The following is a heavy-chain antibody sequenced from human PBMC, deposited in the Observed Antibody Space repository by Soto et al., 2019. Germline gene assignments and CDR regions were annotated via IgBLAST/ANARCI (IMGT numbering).Heavy chain of an antibody. CDR1: GGSISSYY. Sequence: SETLSLTCTVSGGSISSYYWSWIRQPPGKGLEWIGYIYYSGSTNYNPSLKSRVTISVDTSKNQFSLKLSSVTAADTAVYYCAAAVYYYDSSGYSYFDYWGQGTLVTVSS. CDR2: IYYSGST. CDR3: AAAVYYYDSSGYSYFDY. J-gene: IGHJ4*02. D-gene: IGHD3-22*01. V-gene: IGHV4-59*01.